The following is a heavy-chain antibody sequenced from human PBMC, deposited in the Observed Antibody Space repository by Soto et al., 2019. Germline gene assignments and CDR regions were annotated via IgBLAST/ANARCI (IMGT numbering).Heavy chain of an antibody. CDR1: GFTFSSYW. CDR2: IKQDGSEK. J-gene: IGHJ5*02. V-gene: IGHV3-7*01. Sequence: EVQLVESGGGLVQPGGSLRLSCAASGFTFSSYWMSWVRQAPGKGLEWVANIKQDGSEKYYVDSVKGRFTISRDNAKNSLYLQMNSLRAEDTAVYYCASSANQLPNWFDPWGQGTLVTVSS. D-gene: IGHD2-2*01. CDR3: ASSANQLPNWFDP.